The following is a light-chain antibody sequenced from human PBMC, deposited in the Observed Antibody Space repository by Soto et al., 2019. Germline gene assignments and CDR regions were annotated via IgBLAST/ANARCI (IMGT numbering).Light chain of an antibody. J-gene: IGLJ3*02. CDR1: TGAVTSGHY. CDR3: LLSYSGARV. Sequence: QAVVTQEPSLTVSPGGTVTLTCGSSTGAVTSGHYPYWFQQKPGLAPRTFIYDTINKQPWTPARFSGSLLGGKAALTLSGAQPEDEADYYCLLSYSGARVFGGGTKLTVL. CDR2: DTI. V-gene: IGLV7-46*01.